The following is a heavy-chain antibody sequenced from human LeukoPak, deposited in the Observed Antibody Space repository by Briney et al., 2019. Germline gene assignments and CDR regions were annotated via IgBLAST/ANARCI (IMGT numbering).Heavy chain of an antibody. CDR2: VNQGAAQK. CDR1: GFDFSTQW. J-gene: IGHJ3*02. Sequence: TGGSLRLSCAASGFDFSTQWMSWVRQAPGKGLEWVAIVNQGAAQKYYVDSVKGRFTISRDNAENSLYLQMNSLRAEDTAVYYCAGSWSPYDAFDIWGQGTMVSVSS. D-gene: IGHD6-13*01. CDR3: AGSWSPYDAFDI. V-gene: IGHV3-7*01.